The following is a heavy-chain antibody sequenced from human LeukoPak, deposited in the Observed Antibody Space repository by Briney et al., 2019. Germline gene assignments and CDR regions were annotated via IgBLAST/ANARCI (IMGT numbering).Heavy chain of an antibody. V-gene: IGHV3-21*01. CDR3: ARAKDTAMVDY. D-gene: IGHD5-18*01. J-gene: IGHJ4*02. CDR2: ISSSSSYI. CDR1: GFTFSSYS. Sequence: GGSLRLSCAASGFTFSSYSMNWVRQAPGRGLEWVSPISSSSSYIYYADSVKGRFTISRDNAKNSLYLQMNSLRAEDTAVYYCARAKDTAMVDYWGQGTLVTVSS.